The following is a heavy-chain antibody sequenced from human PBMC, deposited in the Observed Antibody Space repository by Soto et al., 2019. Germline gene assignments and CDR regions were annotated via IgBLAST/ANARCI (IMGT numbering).Heavy chain of an antibody. J-gene: IGHJ6*02. CDR1: GYTFTGYY. D-gene: IGHD2-2*01. CDR3: ASTGYQLLSSGSGYYYYYGMDV. V-gene: IGHV1-2*04. Sequence: ASVKVSCKASGYTFTGYYMHWVRQAPGQGLEWMGWINPNSGGTNYAQKFQGWVTMTRDTSISTAYMELSSLRSEDTAVYYCASTGYQLLSSGSGYYYYYGMDVWGQGTTVTVSS. CDR2: INPNSGGT.